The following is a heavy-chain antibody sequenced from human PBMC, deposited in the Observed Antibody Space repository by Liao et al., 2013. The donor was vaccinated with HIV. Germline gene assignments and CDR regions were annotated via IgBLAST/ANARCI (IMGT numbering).Heavy chain of an antibody. CDR1: GGSISSYY. CDR3: ARSTVDYSYFDL. CDR2: IYTSGSI. D-gene: IGHD4-11*01. J-gene: IGHJ2*01. V-gene: IGHV4-4*07. Sequence: QVQLQESGPGLVKASETLSLTCNVSGGSISSYYWSWIRQPAGKALEWIGRIYTSGSINYNPSLKSRVTMSVDTSKNQFSLKLSSVTAADTAVYYCARSTVDYSYFDLWGRGTLVTVSS.